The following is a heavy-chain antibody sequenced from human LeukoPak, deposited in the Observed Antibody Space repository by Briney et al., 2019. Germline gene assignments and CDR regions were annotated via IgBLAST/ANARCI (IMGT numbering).Heavy chain of an antibody. CDR2: ISTYNGNT. CDR3: ARSMVRAATQVASDY. CDR1: GYTYSDYG. V-gene: IGHV1-18*01. Sequence: ASVKVSCKASGYTYSDYGISWVRQAPGQGLEWMGWISTYNGNTIYAEKLRGRVTMTTDTSTSTAYMELRSLRSDDTAVYYCARSMVRAATQVASDYWGQGTLVTVSS. D-gene: IGHD3-10*01. J-gene: IGHJ4*02.